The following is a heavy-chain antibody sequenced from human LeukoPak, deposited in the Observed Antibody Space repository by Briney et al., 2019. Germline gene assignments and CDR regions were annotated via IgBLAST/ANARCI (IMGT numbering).Heavy chain of an antibody. D-gene: IGHD4-17*01. CDR3: ARHRKPTEQNFGY. CDR2: IYYLGNT. Sequence: SETLSLTCTVSGGSISSGSSDSCYWGWIRQPPGKGLEWIGSIYYLGNTFYNPSLKSRVTLSVDTSKNQFSLRLTSVTAADTAVYYCARHRKPTEQNFGYWGQGTLVTVSS. J-gene: IGHJ4*02. CDR1: GGSISSGSSDSCY. V-gene: IGHV4-39*01.